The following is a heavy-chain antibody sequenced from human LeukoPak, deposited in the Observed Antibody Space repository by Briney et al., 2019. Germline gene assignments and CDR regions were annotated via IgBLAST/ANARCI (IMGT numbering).Heavy chain of an antibody. CDR3: ARGRASDNWFDP. CDR1: GYTFTSYG. CDR2: ISVYNSNT. J-gene: IGHJ5*02. V-gene: IGHV1-18*01. Sequence: ASVKVSCKASGYTFTSYGISWVRQAPGQGLEWMGWISVYNSNTNYAQKFQGRVTMTADTSTTTAYMELRSLRSDDTAVYYCARGRASDNWFDPWGQGTLVTVSS.